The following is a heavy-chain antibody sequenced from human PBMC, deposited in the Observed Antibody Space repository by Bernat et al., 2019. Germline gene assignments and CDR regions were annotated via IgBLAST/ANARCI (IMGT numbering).Heavy chain of an antibody. CDR2: ISYDGSNK. CDR3: AKDQLGYCSSPSCYLFDY. J-gene: IGHJ4*02. Sequence: QVQLVESGGGVVQAGRSLRLSCVASGFIFSSHGMHWVRQAPGKGLEWVAVISYDGSNKYYADSVKGRFTISRDNSKNTLYLQMNSLRPEDTAVYYCAKDQLGYCSSPSCYLFDYWGQGTLVTVSS. CDR1: GFIFSSHG. D-gene: IGHD2-2*01. V-gene: IGHV3-30*18.